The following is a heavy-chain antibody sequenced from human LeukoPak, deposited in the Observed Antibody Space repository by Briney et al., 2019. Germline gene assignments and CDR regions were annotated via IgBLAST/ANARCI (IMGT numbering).Heavy chain of an antibody. CDR3: AKDIVVGTHSSGAIDY. J-gene: IGHJ4*02. Sequence: GGSLRLSCAASGFTVSSNYMSWVRQAPGKGLEWVSVIYSGGSTYYADSVKGRFTISRDNSKNTVYLQMNSLRAEDTAMYYCAKDIVVGTHSSGAIDYWGQGTLVTVSS. CDR2: IYSGGST. D-gene: IGHD6-19*01. V-gene: IGHV3-66*01. CDR1: GFTVSSNY.